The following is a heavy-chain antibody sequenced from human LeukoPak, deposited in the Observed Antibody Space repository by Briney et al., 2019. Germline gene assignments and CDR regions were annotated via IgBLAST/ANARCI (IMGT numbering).Heavy chain of an antibody. D-gene: IGHD3-10*01. CDR3: AREKTLLWFGDHTVLAFDI. CDR2: IKQDGSEK. Sequence: GGSLRLSCAASGFTFSSYWMSWVRQAPGKGLEWVANIKQDGSEKYYVDSVKGRFTISRDNAKNSLYLQMNSPRAEDTAVYYCAREKTLLWFGDHTVLAFDIWGQGTMVTVSS. CDR1: GFTFSSYW. J-gene: IGHJ3*02. V-gene: IGHV3-7*01.